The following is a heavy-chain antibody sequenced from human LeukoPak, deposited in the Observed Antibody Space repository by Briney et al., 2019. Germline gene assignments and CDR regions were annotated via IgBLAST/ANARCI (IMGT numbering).Heavy chain of an antibody. CDR2: MNSDGSTI. D-gene: IGHD6-13*01. V-gene: IGHV3-48*01. J-gene: IGHJ3*01. CDR1: GFTFSSYA. Sequence: GRSLTLSCAASGFTFSSYAMSWARHAPGEGREWVSFMNSDGSTIHYAESVKGRFTISRDNAKNSLYLQMNSLRPEDTAVYYCAKDIWYVSSWLHAFDLWGRGTMVTVSS. CDR3: AKDIWYVSSWLHAFDL.